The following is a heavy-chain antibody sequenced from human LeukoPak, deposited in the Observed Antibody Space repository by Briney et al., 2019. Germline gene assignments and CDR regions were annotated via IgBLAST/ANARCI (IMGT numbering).Heavy chain of an antibody. CDR1: GGSISSYY. CDR2: IYYSGST. Sequence: PSETLSLTCTVSGGSISSYYWSWIRQPPGKGLEWIGYIYYSGSTNYNPSLKSRVTISVDTSKNQFSLKLSPVTAADTAVYYCARRHYDILTGYSTNWFDPWGQGTLVTVSS. V-gene: IGHV4-59*08. CDR3: ARRHYDILTGYSTNWFDP. D-gene: IGHD3-9*01. J-gene: IGHJ5*02.